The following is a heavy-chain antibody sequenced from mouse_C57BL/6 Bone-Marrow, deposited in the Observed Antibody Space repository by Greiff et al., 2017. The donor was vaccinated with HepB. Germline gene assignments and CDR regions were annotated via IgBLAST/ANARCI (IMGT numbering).Heavy chain of an antibody. J-gene: IGHJ1*03. V-gene: IGHV5-16*01. D-gene: IGHD1-2*01. CDR3: ARGLRPRYFDV. Sequence: EVMLVESEAGLVQPGSSMKLSCTASGFTFSDYYMAWVRQVPEKGLEWVANINYDGSSTYYLDSLKSRFIISRDNAKNILYLQMSSLKSEDTATYYCARGLRPRYFDVWGTGTTVTVSS. CDR1: GFTFSDYY. CDR2: INYDGSST.